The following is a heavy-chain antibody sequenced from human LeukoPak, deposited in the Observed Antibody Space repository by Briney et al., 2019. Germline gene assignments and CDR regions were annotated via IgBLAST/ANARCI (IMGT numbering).Heavy chain of an antibody. CDR2: IYHSGST. Sequence: SETLSLTCTVSGGSISSGGYYWSWIRQPPGKGLEWIGYIYHSGSTYYNPSLKSRVTISVDRSKNQFSLKLSSVTAADTAVYYCARHRAGYCSSTSCFNWFDPWGQGTLVTVSS. V-gene: IGHV4-30-2*01. CDR3: ARHRAGYCSSTSCFNWFDP. D-gene: IGHD2-2*01. CDR1: GGSISSGGYY. J-gene: IGHJ5*02.